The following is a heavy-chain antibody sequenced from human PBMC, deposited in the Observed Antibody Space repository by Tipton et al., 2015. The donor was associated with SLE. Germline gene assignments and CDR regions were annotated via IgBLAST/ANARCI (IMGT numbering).Heavy chain of an antibody. V-gene: IGHV3-7*03. Sequence: SLRLSCAASGFTFSSYWMSWVRQAPGKGLEWVANIKQDGSEKYYVDSVKGRFTISRDNAKNSLYLQMNSLRAEDTAVYYCARDDYYSSSSTFDYWGQGTLVTVSS. CDR1: GFTFSSYW. D-gene: IGHD6-6*01. CDR3: ARDDYYSSSSTFDY. CDR2: IKQDGSEK. J-gene: IGHJ4*02.